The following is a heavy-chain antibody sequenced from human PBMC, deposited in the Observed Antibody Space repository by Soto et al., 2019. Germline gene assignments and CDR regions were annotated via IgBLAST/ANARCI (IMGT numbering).Heavy chain of an antibody. V-gene: IGHV1-69*13. D-gene: IGHD1-7*01. CDR1: GGTFSSYA. CDR2: IIPIFGTA. J-gene: IGHJ6*02. CDR3: ARAALELLSSTDV. Sequence: GASVKVSGKASGGTFSSYAISWVRQAPGQGLEWMGGIIPIFGTANYAQKFQGRVTITADESTSTAYMELSSLRSEDTAVYYCARAALELLSSTDVWGQGTTVTVSS.